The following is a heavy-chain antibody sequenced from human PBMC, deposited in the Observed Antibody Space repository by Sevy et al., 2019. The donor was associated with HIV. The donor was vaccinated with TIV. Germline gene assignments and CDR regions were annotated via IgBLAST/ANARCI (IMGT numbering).Heavy chain of an antibody. CDR3: TRGTPIYPAADTDGS. CDR1: GFTFGDYG. D-gene: IGHD6-19*01. J-gene: IGHJ5*02. V-gene: IGHV3-49*03. Sequence: GGCLRLSWTASGFTFGDYGMSWFRQAPGKGLEWVGFIRRKAYGGTTETAASVKGRFTISRDDSKSIAYLQMNSLKTEATAVYYCTRGTPIYPAADTDGSWGQGTLVTVSS. CDR2: IRRKAYGGTT.